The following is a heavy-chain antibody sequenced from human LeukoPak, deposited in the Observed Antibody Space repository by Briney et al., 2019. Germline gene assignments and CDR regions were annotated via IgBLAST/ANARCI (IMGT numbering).Heavy chain of an antibody. V-gene: IGHV4-59*01. D-gene: IGHD3-3*01. CDR2: IYYSGST. CDR3: ARALRFLAQGFDY. CDR1: GGSISGYY. J-gene: IGHJ4*02. Sequence: SETLSLTCTVSGGSISGYYWSWIRLPPGKGLEWIGYIYYSGSTKYNPSLKSRVTISVDTSKNQFSLKLSSVTAADTAVYYCARALRFLAQGFDYWGQGTLVTVSS.